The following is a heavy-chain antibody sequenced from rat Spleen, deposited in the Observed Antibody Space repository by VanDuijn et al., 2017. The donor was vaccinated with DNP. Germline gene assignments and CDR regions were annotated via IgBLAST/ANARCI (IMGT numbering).Heavy chain of an antibody. D-gene: IGHD1-1*01. CDR3: ARDYYSGDYAMDA. V-gene: IGHV5-31*01. J-gene: IGHJ4*01. Sequence: EVQLVESGGDLVQPGRSLKLSCVASGFTFNNYWMTWIRQVPGKGLEWVASITSSGGSTYYPDSVKGRFTISRDNAKNTLYLQRNSLRSEDTATYYCARDYYSGDYAMDAWGQGTSVTVSS. CDR1: GFTFNNYW. CDR2: ITSSGGST.